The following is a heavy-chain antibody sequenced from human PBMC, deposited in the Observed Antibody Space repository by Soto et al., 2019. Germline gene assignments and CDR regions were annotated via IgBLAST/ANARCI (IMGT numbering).Heavy chain of an antibody. Sequence: SVKVSCKTSGYTFSNYGITWVRQAPGQPLEWLGWISLYSDGTNYAQKFQERVTITRDMSTSTAYMELSSLRSEDTAVYYCAAAEYYDFWSENWFDPWGQGTLVTVSS. CDR1: GYTFSNYG. D-gene: IGHD3-3*01. V-gene: IGHV1-58*02. CDR2: ISLYSDGT. J-gene: IGHJ5*02. CDR3: AAAEYYDFWSENWFDP.